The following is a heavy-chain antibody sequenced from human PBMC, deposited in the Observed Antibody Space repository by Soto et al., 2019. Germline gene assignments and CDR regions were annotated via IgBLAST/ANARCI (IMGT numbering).Heavy chain of an antibody. CDR2: ITTGGNA. Sequence: EVQLVESGGDLVQPGGSLRLSCAASGFSFSNNDMHWVRQPKGKGLEWVSGITTGGNAYFADSVKGRFSISRENAKNSFYLQTSSLRAEDTAMYYCVRVNADAYDVWGQGTMVTVSS. CDR3: VRVNADAYDV. CDR1: GFSFSNND. V-gene: IGHV3-13*01. J-gene: IGHJ3*01.